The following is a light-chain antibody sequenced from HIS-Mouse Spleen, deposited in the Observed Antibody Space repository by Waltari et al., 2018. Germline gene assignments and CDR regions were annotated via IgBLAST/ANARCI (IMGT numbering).Light chain of an antibody. Sequence: DIQMTQSPSSVSASVGDRVTITCQASQDISNYLNWYQQKPGKAPKLLIYDASKLETGVPSRFSGSGSGTDFTFTISSLQPEDIATYYCQQYDNLPYTFGQGTKLEIK. V-gene: IGKV1-33*01. J-gene: IGKJ2*01. CDR3: QQYDNLPYT. CDR1: QDISNY. CDR2: DAS.